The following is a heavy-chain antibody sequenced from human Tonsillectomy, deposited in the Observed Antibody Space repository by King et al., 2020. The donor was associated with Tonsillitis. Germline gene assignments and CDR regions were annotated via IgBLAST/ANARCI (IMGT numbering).Heavy chain of an antibody. CDR1: GFTFSSYS. J-gene: IGHJ4*02. CDR3: ARGNGRYFFDF. Sequence: VQLVESGGGVVQPGRSLRLSCAASGFTFSSYSMHWVRQAPGRGLEWVTIITFDEKYRYYGDSVKGRFTISKHNSNNTLYLQMNTLRAEDTAVYYCARGNGRYFFDFWGQGTLVTVSS. D-gene: IGHD3-9*01. V-gene: IGHV3-30*03. CDR2: ITFDEKYR.